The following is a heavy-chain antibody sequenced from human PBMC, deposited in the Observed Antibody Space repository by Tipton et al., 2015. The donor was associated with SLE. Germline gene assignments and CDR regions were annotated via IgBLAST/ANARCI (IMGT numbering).Heavy chain of an antibody. J-gene: IGHJ4*02. CDR2: IFYSGTT. Sequence: PSLTCSVSSGSISGGGYYWSWIRQHPGKGLEWIGYIFYSGTTYYNPSLKGRPTISLDTSKKQFSLKLTSVTTADTAVYYCARYFYDSSGECLFDSWGQGTLVTVSS. V-gene: IGHV4-31*03. D-gene: IGHD3-22*01. CDR1: SGSISGGGYY. CDR3: ARYFYDSSGECLFDS.